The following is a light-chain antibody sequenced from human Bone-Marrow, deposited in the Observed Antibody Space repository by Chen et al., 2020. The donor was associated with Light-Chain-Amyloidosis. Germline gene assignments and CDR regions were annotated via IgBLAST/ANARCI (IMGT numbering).Light chain of an antibody. J-gene: IGLJ2*01. Sequence: SSELTQPPSVSVSPGQTARITCSGDDLPTKYAYWYQQKPGQAPVLVIHRDTERPSGISERFSGCSSGTTATLTISGVQAEDEADYHCQSADSSGTHEVIFGGGTKLTVL. CDR1: DLPTKY. CDR2: RDT. V-gene: IGLV3-25*03. CDR3: QSADSSGTHEVI.